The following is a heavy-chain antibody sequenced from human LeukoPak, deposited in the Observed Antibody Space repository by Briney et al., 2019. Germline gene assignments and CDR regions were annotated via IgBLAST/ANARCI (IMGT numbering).Heavy chain of an antibody. CDR1: GFTFSDYY. CDR3: AREGLVGYCSSTSCSGYYGMDV. J-gene: IGHJ6*02. CDR2: IKQDGSEK. Sequence: QPGGSLRLSCAASGFTFSDYYMTWVRQAPGKGLEWVANIKQDGSEKYYVDSVKGRFTISRDNAKNSLYLQMNSLRAEDTAVYYCAREGLVGYCSSTSCSGYYGMDVWGQGTTVTVSS. D-gene: IGHD2-2*03. V-gene: IGHV3-7*01.